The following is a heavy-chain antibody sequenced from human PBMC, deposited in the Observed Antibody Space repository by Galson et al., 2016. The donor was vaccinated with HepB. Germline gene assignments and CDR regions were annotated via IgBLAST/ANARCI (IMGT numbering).Heavy chain of an antibody. CDR1: GFTFDSFA. CDR2: ISATGGHT. J-gene: IGHJ6*03. V-gene: IGHV3-23*01. CDR3: AKEGPMVASDPRDYCCYQYMDV. Sequence: SLRLSCAASGFTFDSFAMTWVRQAPGKGLEWASSISATGGHTDYADAAKGRFIISRDNAKNTVSLQMNSLRVEDTAIYFCAKEGPMVASDPRDYCCYQYMDVWGKGTTVTVSS. D-gene: IGHD4/OR15-4a*01.